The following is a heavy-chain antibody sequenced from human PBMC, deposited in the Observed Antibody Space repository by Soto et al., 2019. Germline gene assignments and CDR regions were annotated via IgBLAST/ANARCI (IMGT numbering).Heavy chain of an antibody. V-gene: IGHV1-18*01. CDR1: GYTFTSYG. D-gene: IGHD5-12*01. J-gene: IGHJ6*02. CDR3: ASSANGATVAPILGDYYYYGMDV. Sequence: ASVKVSCKASGYTFTSYGISWVRQAPGQGLEWMGWISAYNGNTNYAQKLQGRVTMTTDTSTSTAYMELRSLRSDDTAVYYCASSANGATVAPILGDYYYYGMDVWGQVTTVTVSS. CDR2: ISAYNGNT.